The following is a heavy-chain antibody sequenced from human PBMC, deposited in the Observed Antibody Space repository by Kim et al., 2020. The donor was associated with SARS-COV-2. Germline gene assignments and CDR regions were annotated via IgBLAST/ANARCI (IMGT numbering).Heavy chain of an antibody. V-gene: IGHV3-7*04. J-gene: IGHJ4*02. D-gene: IGHD6-13*01. CDR2: N. Sequence: NYYVDSVKGRFTISRDNAKNSLYLQMNSLRAEDTAVYYCARFSSSSWYFDYWGQGTLVTVSS. CDR3: ARFSSSSWYFDY.